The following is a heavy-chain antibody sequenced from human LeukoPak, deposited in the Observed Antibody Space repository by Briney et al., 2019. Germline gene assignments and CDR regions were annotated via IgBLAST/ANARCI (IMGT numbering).Heavy chain of an antibody. Sequence: ASVKVSCKASGYTFTGYYMHWVRQAPGQGLKWMGWINPNSGGTNYAQKFQGRVTMTRDMSISTAYMELSRLRSDDTAVYYCARVSVGYSVFENWGQGTLVTVSS. CDR3: ARVSVGYSVFEN. CDR2: INPNSGGT. CDR1: GYTFTGYY. D-gene: IGHD2-15*01. V-gene: IGHV1-2*02. J-gene: IGHJ4*02.